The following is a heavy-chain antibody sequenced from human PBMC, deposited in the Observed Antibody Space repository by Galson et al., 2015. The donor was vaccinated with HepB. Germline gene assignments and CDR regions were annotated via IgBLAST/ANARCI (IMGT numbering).Heavy chain of an antibody. J-gene: IGHJ5*02. Sequence: TLSLTCTVSGASIRSGDYSWSWIRQPPGTGLEWLGYIYHSESTYYNPSLTSRVTISVNRSKKQFSLKLSSVTAADTAVYYCARGTNYDFLSGYYSSNWFDPWGQGSRSPSPQ. CDR3: ARGTNYDFLSGYYSSNWFDP. D-gene: IGHD3-3*01. CDR1: GASIRSGDYS. V-gene: IGHV4-30-2*01. CDR2: IYHSEST.